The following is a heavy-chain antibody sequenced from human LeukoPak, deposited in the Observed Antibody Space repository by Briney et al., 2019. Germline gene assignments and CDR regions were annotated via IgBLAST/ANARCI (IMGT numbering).Heavy chain of an antibody. D-gene: IGHD4/OR15-4a*01. CDR1: GFSFSDSY. V-gene: IGHV3-11*01. J-gene: IGHJ4*02. CDR2: ITSNGTTT. CDR3: ARDPDYGDPY. Sequence: PGGSLRLSCSASGFSFSDSYMSWFRLSPEKGLEWIAYITSNGTTTEYADSVKGRFTISRVNAKNSLYLQMNSLRSEDTAVYYCARDPDYGDPYWGQGTLVTVSS.